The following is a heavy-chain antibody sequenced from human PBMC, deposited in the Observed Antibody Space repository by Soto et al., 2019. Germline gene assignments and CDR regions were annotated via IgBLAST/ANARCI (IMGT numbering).Heavy chain of an antibody. Sequence: QVQLQESGPGLVKPSETLSLTCAVSGDSISSYYCMWIRQPPGKGLESIGYLYYVRSAHYNPSLXXXXXXXXDTXXNQCXXXXXXXTXADTXVYXXXXRXMAVVPEYWGQGTLVTVSS. J-gene: IGHJ4*02. CDR1: GDSISSYY. CDR2: LYYVRSA. V-gene: IGHV4-59*04. CDR3: XXRXMAVVPEY. D-gene: IGHD3-22*01.